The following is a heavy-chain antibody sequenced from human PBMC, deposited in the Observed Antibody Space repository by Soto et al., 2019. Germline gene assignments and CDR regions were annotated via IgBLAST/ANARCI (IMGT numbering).Heavy chain of an antibody. CDR1: GFTFSSYV. CDR3: AKLGGYCSSTSCYDP. Sequence: PSETLRLSCAASGFTFSSYVMHGVRQAPGKGLEWVAVISYDGSNKYYADSVKGRFTISRDNSKNTLYLQMNSLRAEDTAVYYCAKLGGYCSSTSCYDPWGQGTLVTVSS. D-gene: IGHD2-2*01. CDR2: ISYDGSNK. V-gene: IGHV3-30*18. J-gene: IGHJ5*02.